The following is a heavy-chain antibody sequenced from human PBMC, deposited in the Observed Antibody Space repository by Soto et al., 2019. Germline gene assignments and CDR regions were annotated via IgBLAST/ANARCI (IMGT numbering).Heavy chain of an antibody. V-gene: IGHV3-30-3*01. D-gene: IGHD6-13*01. J-gene: IGHJ4*02. CDR3: ARDHLTRWGIAAAGDY. CDR1: GFTFSSYA. CDR2: ISYDGSNK. Sequence: GGSLRLSCAASGFTFSSYAMHWVRQAPGKGLEWVAVISYDGSNKYYADSVKGRFTISRDNSKNTLYLQMNSLRAEDTAVYYCARDHLTRWGIAAAGDYWGQGTLVTVSS.